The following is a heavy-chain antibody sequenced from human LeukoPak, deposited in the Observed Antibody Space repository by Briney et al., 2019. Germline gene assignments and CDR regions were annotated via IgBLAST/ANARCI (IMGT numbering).Heavy chain of an antibody. J-gene: IGHJ4*02. V-gene: IGHV6-1*01. D-gene: IGHD2-2*01. CDR3: ARDAPGQSYFDY. CDR2: TYYRSNLYH. CDR1: GDSVSSNNAA. Sequence: SQTLSLTRAISGDSVSSNNAAWNWIRQSPSRGLEWLGRTYYRSNLYHDYAVSVRSRITINPDTSKNQFSLHLNSVTPEDTAVYYCARDAPGQSYFDYWGQGTLVTVSS.